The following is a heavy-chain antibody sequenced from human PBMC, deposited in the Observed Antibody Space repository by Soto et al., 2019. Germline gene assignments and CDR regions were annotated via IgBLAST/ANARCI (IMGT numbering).Heavy chain of an antibody. J-gene: IGHJ4*02. CDR2: MNPNSGNI. D-gene: IGHD6-19*01. V-gene: IGHV1-8*01. Sequence: QVQLVQSGAEVKKPGASVKVSCKASGYTFTSYDINWVRQATGQGLEWMGWMNPNSGNIGYAQKFQGRITMTRNTSIHTAYMELSSLRSEDTAVYYCAKRMRGQWLVAFDYWGQGTLVTVSS. CDR1: GYTFTSYD. CDR3: AKRMRGQWLVAFDY.